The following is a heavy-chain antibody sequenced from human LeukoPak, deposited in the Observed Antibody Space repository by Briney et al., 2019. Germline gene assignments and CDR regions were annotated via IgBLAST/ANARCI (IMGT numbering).Heavy chain of an antibody. CDR2: ISSSSSYI. CDR1: GFTFSSYS. CDR3: ARDLPGYYGSGSYYYYDY. V-gene: IGHV3-21*01. Sequence: GGSLRLSCAASGFTFSSYSMNWVRQAPGRGLEWVSSISSSSSYIYYADSVKGRFTISRDNAKNSLYLQMNSLRAEDTAVYYCARDLPGYYGSGSYYYYDYWGQGTLVTVSS. D-gene: IGHD3-10*01. J-gene: IGHJ4*02.